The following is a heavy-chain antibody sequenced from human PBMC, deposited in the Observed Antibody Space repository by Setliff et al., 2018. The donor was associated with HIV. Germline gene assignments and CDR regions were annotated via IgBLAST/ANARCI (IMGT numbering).Heavy chain of an antibody. D-gene: IGHD3-3*01. V-gene: IGHV4-4*09. CDR1: GGSISSYY. Sequence: SETMSLTCTVSGGSISSYYWSWIRQPPGKGLEWIGYIYTSGITNYNPSLKSRVTMSIDTSKNQFSLKLSSVTAADTAVYYCARHTNHHDYWGQGTLFTVSS. CDR2: IYTSGIT. CDR3: ARHTNHHDY. J-gene: IGHJ4*02.